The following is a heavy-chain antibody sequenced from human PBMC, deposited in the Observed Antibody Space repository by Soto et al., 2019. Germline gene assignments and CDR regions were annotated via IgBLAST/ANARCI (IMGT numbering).Heavy chain of an antibody. CDR2: ISGSGGST. D-gene: IGHD4-17*01. CDR3: AKGPLVYGDEGLFDY. CDR1: GFTFSSYA. J-gene: IGHJ4*02. V-gene: IGHV3-23*01. Sequence: GGSLRLSCAASGFTFSSYAMSWVRQAPGKGLEWVSAISGSGGSTYYADSVKGRFTISRDNSKNTLYLQMNSLRAEDTAVYYCAKGPLVYGDEGLFDYWGQGTLVTVSS.